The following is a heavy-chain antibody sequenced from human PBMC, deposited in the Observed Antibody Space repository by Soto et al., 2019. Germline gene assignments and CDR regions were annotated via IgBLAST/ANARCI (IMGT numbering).Heavy chain of an antibody. V-gene: IGHV3-23*01. CDR2: ISGGGDGT. CDR1: GFNFYNYA. J-gene: IGHJ3*01. D-gene: IGHD2-8*01. Sequence: EVQLLESGGGLVRPGGSLRLSCAASGFNFYNYAMNWVRQAPGKGLEWVSTISGGGDGTYYADSVKGRFTISRDNSRNTVYLQMNSLRAEETAVYYCAKKGLGSLATYCTTGDCHYAFDVWGQGTLVTVSS. CDR3: AKKGLGSLATYCTTGDCHYAFDV.